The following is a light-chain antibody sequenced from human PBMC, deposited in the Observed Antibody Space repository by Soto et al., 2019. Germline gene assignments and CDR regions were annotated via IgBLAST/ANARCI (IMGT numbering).Light chain of an antibody. CDR1: QGVSSN. J-gene: IGKJ1*01. CDR3: QQYNNWPQT. V-gene: IGKV3-15*01. CDR2: GAS. Sequence: EIVMTQSPATLSASPGERATLSCRASQGVSSNLAWYQQKPGQAPRLLIYGASTRATGIPARFSGSGSGTEFTLTISSLQSEDFAVYYCQQYNNWPQTFGQGTKV.